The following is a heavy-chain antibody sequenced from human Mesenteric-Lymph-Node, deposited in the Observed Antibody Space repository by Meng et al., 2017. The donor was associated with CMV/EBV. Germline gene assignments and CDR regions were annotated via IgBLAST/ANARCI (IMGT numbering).Heavy chain of an antibody. Sequence: SGGSVSRGSYYWSWIRQPPGKGLEWIGYIYYSGSTNYNPSLRSRVTISVDTSKNQFSLKLSSVTAADTAVYYCARDVGFGELNFDYWGQGTLVTVSS. V-gene: IGHV4-61*01. CDR3: ARDVGFGELNFDY. J-gene: IGHJ4*02. CDR2: IYYSGST. D-gene: IGHD3-10*01. CDR1: GGSVSRGSYY.